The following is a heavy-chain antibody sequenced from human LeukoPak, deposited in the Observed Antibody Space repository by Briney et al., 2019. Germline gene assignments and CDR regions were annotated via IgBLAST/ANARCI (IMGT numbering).Heavy chain of an antibody. D-gene: IGHD1-1*01. CDR1: GYTFTNYA. CDR2: INAGNGNT. V-gene: IGHV1-3*01. Sequence: ASVKVSCTTSGYTFTNYAMHWVRQAPGHRLEWMGWINAGNGNTKSSQKFQGRVTITRDTSASTAYMELSSLRSEDTAVYYCARGTMAPNWFDPWGQGTLVTVSS. CDR3: ARGTMAPNWFDP. J-gene: IGHJ5*02.